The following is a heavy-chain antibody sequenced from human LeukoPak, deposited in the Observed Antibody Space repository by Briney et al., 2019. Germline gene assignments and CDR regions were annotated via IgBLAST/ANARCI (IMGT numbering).Heavy chain of an antibody. V-gene: IGHV1-2*02. CDR2: INPNSGGT. J-gene: IGHJ4*02. CDR1: GYTFTGYY. Sequence: ASVKVSCKASGYTFTGYYMHWVRQAPGQGLDWMGWINPNSGGTNCAQVFQGRVTMTRDTSISTAYMELSRLRSDDTAIYYCAREHRDGYNFDYWGPGTLVTVSS. D-gene: IGHD5-24*01. CDR3: AREHRDGYNFDY.